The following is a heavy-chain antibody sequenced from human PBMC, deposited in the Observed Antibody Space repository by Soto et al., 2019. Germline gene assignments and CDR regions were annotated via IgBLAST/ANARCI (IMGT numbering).Heavy chain of an antibody. CDR2: IYYSGSA. V-gene: IGHV4-59*01. CDR1: GASISSYH. J-gene: IGHJ6*03. Sequence: QVQLQESGPGLVKPSETLSLTCTVSGASISSYHWSWIRQTPGKGLELIGYIYYSGSANYNPSLTSRVTFSVDTSKNQVSLKLSSVTAADTGVYYCAAAVPAEYVFPYYYMDVWGKGTTVTVSS. CDR3: AAAVPAEYVFPYYYMDV. D-gene: IGHD3-16*01.